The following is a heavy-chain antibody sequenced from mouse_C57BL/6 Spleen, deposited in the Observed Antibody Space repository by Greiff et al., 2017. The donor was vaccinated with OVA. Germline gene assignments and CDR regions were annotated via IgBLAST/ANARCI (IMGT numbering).Heavy chain of an antibody. Sequence: VKLMESGAELVRPGTSVKVSCKASGYAFTNYLIEWVKQRPGQGLEWIGVINPGSGGTNYNEKFKGKATLTADKSSSTAYMQLSSLTSEDSAVYFCARGSSYGYAMDYWGQGTSVTVSS. J-gene: IGHJ4*01. CDR3: ARGSSYGYAMDY. CDR1: GYAFTNYL. CDR2: INPGSGGT. V-gene: IGHV1-54*01. D-gene: IGHD1-1*01.